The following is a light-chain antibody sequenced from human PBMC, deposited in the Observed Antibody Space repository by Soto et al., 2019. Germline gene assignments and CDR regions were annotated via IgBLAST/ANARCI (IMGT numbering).Light chain of an antibody. J-gene: IGKJ1*01. CDR3: QQYNNWPWT. CDR1: QSISDT. CDR2: GAS. V-gene: IGKV3-15*01. Sequence: EIVMTQSPATLSVSTGGRATLSYWASQSISDTLPWYQQKPGQAPRLLIHGASTRAPGFPARFSGSGSGTDFTLTISSLQSEDFAVYYCQQYNNWPWTFGQRAKVDI.